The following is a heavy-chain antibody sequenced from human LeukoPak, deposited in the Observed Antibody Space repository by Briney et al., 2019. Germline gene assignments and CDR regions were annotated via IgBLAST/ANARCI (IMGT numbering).Heavy chain of an antibody. Sequence: GGSLRLSCAASGFTFSSYSMNWVRQAPGKGLEWVSSISSSSSYIYYADSVKGRFTISRDNAKNSLYLQMNSLRAEDTAVYYCARGGLGNNYGMDVWGQGTTVTVSS. CDR1: GFTFSSYS. D-gene: IGHD3/OR15-3a*01. J-gene: IGHJ6*02. CDR2: ISSSSSYI. V-gene: IGHV3-21*01. CDR3: ARGGLGNNYGMDV.